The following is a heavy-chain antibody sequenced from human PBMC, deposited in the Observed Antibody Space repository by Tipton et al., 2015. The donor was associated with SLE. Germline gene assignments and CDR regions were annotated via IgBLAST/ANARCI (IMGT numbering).Heavy chain of an antibody. D-gene: IGHD4-23*01. V-gene: IGHV1-69*05. Sequence: QLVQSGAEVKKPGSSVKVSCKTSGSSFNTYTLNWVRQTPGQGLEWVGGITPVFQTPNYEPKFQGRVSITTAESTSTVFLELTSLRSDGTAVYFCAREGMSAAVNSREYWGQGALLPAS. CDR2: ITPVFQTP. CDR1: GSSFNTYT. CDR3: AREGMSAAVNSREY. J-gene: IGHJ4*02.